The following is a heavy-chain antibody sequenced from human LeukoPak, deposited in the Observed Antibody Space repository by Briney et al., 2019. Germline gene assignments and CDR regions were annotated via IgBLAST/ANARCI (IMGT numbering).Heavy chain of an antibody. V-gene: IGHV3-74*01. Sequence: TGGSLRLSCAASGFTFNNYWMYWVRHAPGKGLVWVSRVSGDGSSTNYADFVKGRFTISRDNAKNTLFLQMNSLRVEDTAVYYCVRDIAPLGTVWFDPWGQGTLVTVSS. D-gene: IGHD6-13*01. CDR3: VRDIAPLGTVWFDP. CDR1: GFTFNNYW. CDR2: VSGDGSST. J-gene: IGHJ5*02.